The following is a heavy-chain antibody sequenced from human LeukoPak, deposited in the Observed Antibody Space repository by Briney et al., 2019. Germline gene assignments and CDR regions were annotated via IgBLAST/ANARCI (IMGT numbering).Heavy chain of an antibody. Sequence: PGESLRLSCTTSGFIFSNYGFHWVRQAPGKGLEWVALIRNDIPKDGINKYYADSIRGRFTISGDNSKNTMYPQMNSLRVADTAMYYCAKGDSNWGQGTLVTVSS. CDR2: IPKDGINK. CDR1: GFIFSNYG. J-gene: IGHJ4*02. CDR3: AKGDSN. D-gene: IGHD6-13*01. V-gene: IGHV3-30*02.